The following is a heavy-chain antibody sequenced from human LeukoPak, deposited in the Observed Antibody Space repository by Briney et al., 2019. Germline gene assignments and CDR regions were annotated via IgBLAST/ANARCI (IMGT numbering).Heavy chain of an antibody. Sequence: GGSLRLSCAASGFTFSSYAMSWVRQAPGKGLEWVSRINSDGSSTSYADSVKGRFTIPRDNAKNTLYLQMNSLRAEDTAVYYCARDDSSLLWFGELLSHYYFDYWGQGTLVTVSS. CDR2: INSDGSST. V-gene: IGHV3-74*01. D-gene: IGHD3-10*01. J-gene: IGHJ4*02. CDR1: GFTFSSYA. CDR3: ARDDSSLLWFGELLSHYYFDY.